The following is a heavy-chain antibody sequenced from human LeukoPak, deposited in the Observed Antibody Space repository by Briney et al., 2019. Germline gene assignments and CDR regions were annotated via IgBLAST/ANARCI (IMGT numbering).Heavy chain of an antibody. CDR3: ARDLGGTGGYFDY. Sequence: GGSLRLSCAASGFTVSSNYMSWVRQAPGKGLEWVSVIYSGGSTYYADSVKGRFTISRDNAKNSLYLQMNSLRAEDTAVYYCARDLGGTGGYFDYWGQGTLVTVSS. D-gene: IGHD2-15*01. CDR1: GFTVSSNY. J-gene: IGHJ4*02. CDR2: IYSGGST. V-gene: IGHV3-53*01.